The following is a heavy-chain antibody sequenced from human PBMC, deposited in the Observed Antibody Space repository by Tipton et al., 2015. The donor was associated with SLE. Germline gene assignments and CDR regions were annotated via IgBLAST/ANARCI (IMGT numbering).Heavy chain of an antibody. V-gene: IGHV3-30*04. Sequence: SLRLSCAASGFTFNSYAVHWVRQAPGKGLEWVAVISYDGSTKYYADSVKGRFTISRDNSKNTLYLQMNSLRADDMAIYYCGRDLNYVFDVWGQGTMVTVSS. J-gene: IGHJ3*01. CDR2: ISYDGSTK. CDR3: GRDLNYVFDV. D-gene: IGHD1-7*01. CDR1: GFTFNSYA.